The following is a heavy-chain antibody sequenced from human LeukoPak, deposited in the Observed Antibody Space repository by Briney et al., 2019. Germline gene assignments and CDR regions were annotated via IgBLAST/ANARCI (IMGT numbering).Heavy chain of an antibody. CDR2: IYSGGST. V-gene: IGHV3-53*05. CDR3: ARNWFDP. J-gene: IGHJ5*02. CDR1: GFTFSNAW. Sequence: TGGSLRLFCAASGFTFSNAWMSWVRQAPGKGLEWVSVIYSGGSTYYADSVKGRFTISRDKSKNTVYLQMNSLRFEDTAMYYCARNWFDPWGQGTLVTVSS.